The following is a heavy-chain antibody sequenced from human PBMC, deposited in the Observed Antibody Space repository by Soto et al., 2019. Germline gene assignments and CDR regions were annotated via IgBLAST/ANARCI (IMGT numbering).Heavy chain of an antibody. CDR3: ARWGIAAGDY. CDR1: GFTFSSYG. J-gene: IGHJ4*02. CDR2: IWYDGSNK. D-gene: IGHD6-13*01. Sequence: QVQLVASGGGVVQPGRSLRLSCAATGFTFSSYGMHWVRQAPGKGLEWVAVIWYDGSNKYYADSVKGRFTISRDNSKNTLDLQINSLRAEDTAVYYCARWGIAAGDYWGQGTLVTVSS. V-gene: IGHV3-33*01.